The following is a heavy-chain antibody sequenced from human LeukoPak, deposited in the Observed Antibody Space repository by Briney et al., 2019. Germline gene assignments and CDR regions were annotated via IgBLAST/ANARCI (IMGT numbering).Heavy chain of an antibody. Sequence: GGSLRLSCVASGFTFSSDAMHWVRQAPGKGLEWVAVISHEGKEKYHADSVKGRLTISRDNAKNPLYLQMNSLRAEDTAVYYCARGDGGWYGQVPIDYWGQGTLVTVSS. CDR2: ISHEGKEK. CDR3: ARGDGGWYGQVPIDY. J-gene: IGHJ4*02. CDR1: GFTFSSDA. D-gene: IGHD6-19*01. V-gene: IGHV3-30*04.